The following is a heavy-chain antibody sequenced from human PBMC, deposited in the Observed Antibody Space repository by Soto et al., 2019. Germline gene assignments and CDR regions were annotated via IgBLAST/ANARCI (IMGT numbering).Heavy chain of an antibody. Sequence: PGGSLRLSCTTSGFTFGDFAMSWFRQAPGKGLEWVSGITGTGGGTYYADSVKGRFTISRDNSKNTLYLQMNSLRADDTALYYCAKGMGNYGSGDYYLAGDFWGQGTLVTVSS. D-gene: IGHD3-10*01. CDR3: AKGMGNYGSGDYYLAGDF. J-gene: IGHJ4*02. V-gene: IGHV3-23*01. CDR2: ITGTGGGT. CDR1: GFTFGDFA.